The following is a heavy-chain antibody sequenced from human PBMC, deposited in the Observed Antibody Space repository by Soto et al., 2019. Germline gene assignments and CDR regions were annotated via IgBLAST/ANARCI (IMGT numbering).Heavy chain of an antibody. J-gene: IGHJ6*02. V-gene: IGHV3-48*02. Sequence: LRLSCAASGFTFSTYTMNWVRQAPGKGLEWGSYISGTSSNMYYADSVKGRFTISRDNAKNSLYLQMNSLRDEDTAVYYCARRVVNVTGYYNGMDVWGQGTTVTVS. D-gene: IGHD3-22*01. CDR1: GFTFSTYT. CDR2: ISGTSSNM. CDR3: ARRVVNVTGYYNGMDV.